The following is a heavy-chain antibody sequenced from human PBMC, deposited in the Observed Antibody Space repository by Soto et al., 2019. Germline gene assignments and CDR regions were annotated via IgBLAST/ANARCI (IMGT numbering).Heavy chain of an antibody. J-gene: IGHJ4*02. V-gene: IGHV3-33*01. CDR3: ARYYYDSSGYYPL. D-gene: IGHD3-22*01. CDR2: IWSDGSNK. CDR1: GFTFSSYG. Sequence: QVQLVESGGGVVQPGRSLRLSCAASGFTFSSYGMHWLRQAPGKGLEWVAVIWSDGSNKYYADSVEGRFTISRDNSKNTLYLQMNSLRAEDTAVYYCARYYYDSSGYYPLWGQGTLVTVSS.